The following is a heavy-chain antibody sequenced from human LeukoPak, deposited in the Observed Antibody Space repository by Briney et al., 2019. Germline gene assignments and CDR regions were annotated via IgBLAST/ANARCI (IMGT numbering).Heavy chain of an antibody. CDR2: IGTGGDT. CDR1: GFTFSSYG. Sequence: GGSLRLSCAASGFTFSSYGMHWVRQPTGKGLEWVSAIGTGGDTYYPDSVKGRFTVVRENARNTMYLQLSSLRAGDTAMYYCARRSAAAGVDGFDIWGQGTMVIVSS. J-gene: IGHJ3*02. V-gene: IGHV3-13*01. CDR3: ARRSAAAGVDGFDI. D-gene: IGHD6-13*01.